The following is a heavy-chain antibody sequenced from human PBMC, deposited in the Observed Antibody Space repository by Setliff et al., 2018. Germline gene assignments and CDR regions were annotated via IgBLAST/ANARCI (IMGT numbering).Heavy chain of an antibody. CDR3: AKKEYYYDSSGYSYFDY. D-gene: IGHD3-22*01. Sequence: GESLKISCAASGFTFSSYGMHWVRQAPGKGLEWVAVISYDGSNKYYADSVKGRFTISRDNSKNTLYLQMNSLRAEDTAVYYCAKKEYYYDSSGYSYFDYWGQGTLVTVSS. CDR1: GFTFSSYG. CDR2: ISYDGSNK. J-gene: IGHJ4*02. V-gene: IGHV3-30*18.